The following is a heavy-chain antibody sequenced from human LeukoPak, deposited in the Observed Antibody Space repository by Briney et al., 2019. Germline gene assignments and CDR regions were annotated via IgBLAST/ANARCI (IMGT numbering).Heavy chain of an antibody. CDR3: AKAIWGSGWYDGFDY. Sequence: GGSLRLSCAASGFTFSSYAMSWVRQAPGKGLEWVSAISGSGGSTYYADSVKGRFTISRDNSKNTLYLQMNSLRAEDTAVYYCAKAIWGSGWYDGFDYWGRGTLVTVSS. CDR1: GFTFSSYA. D-gene: IGHD6-19*01. CDR2: ISGSGGST. J-gene: IGHJ4*02. V-gene: IGHV3-23*01.